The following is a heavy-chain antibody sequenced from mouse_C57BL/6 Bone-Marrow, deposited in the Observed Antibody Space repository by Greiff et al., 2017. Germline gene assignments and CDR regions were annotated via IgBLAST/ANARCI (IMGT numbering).Heavy chain of an antibody. CDR2: IYIGNGYT. J-gene: IGHJ3*01. Sequence: DVHLVESGAELVRPGSSVKMSCKTSGYTFTSYGINWVKQRPGQGRAWIGYIYIGNGYTEYNEKFKGKAPLTSDTSSSTAYMQLSSLTSEDSAIYVCAVWFAYWGQGTLGTVSA. CDR1: GYTFTSYG. CDR3: AVWFAY. V-gene: IGHV1-58*01.